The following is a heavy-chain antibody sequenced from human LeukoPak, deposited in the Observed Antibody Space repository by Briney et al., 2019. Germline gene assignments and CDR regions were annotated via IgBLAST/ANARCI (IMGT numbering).Heavy chain of an antibody. CDR3: AKPKRAYCGGDCYVDAFDI. Sequence: PGGSLRLSCAASGFIFSIYAMHWVRQAPGKGLEWVAVISYDGSDKYYADSVKGRFTISGDNSKSTLYLPMNSLRVDDTAVYYCAKPKRAYCGGDCYVDAFDIWGQGTMVTVSS. D-gene: IGHD2-21*02. V-gene: IGHV3-30*18. CDR2: ISYDGSDK. J-gene: IGHJ3*02. CDR1: GFIFSIYA.